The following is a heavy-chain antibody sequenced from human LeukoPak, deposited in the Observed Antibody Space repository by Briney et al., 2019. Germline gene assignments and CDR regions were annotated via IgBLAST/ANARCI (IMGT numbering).Heavy chain of an antibody. J-gene: IGHJ4*02. D-gene: IGHD2-15*01. CDR1: GGTFSSYA. V-gene: IGHV1-69*13. CDR3: ARLGYCSGGSCPDY. Sequence: SVKVSCKASGGTFSSYAISWVRQAPGQGLEWMGGIIPIFGTANYAQKFQGRVTITADESMSTAYMELSSLRSEDTAVYYCARLGYCSGGSCPDYWGQGTLVTVSS. CDR2: IIPIFGTA.